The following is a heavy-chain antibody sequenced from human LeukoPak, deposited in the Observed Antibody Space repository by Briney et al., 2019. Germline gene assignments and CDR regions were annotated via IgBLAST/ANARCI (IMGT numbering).Heavy chain of an antibody. Sequence: PGGSLRLSCAASGFIFSSYGMHWVRQAPGKGLEWVAFIRYDGYNKYYADSVKGRFTFSRDNSKNTPYLQMNSLRAEDTAVYYCAKDRGSSWYSAFDIWGQGTMVTVSS. J-gene: IGHJ3*02. V-gene: IGHV3-30*02. CDR3: AKDRGSSWYSAFDI. D-gene: IGHD6-13*01. CDR2: IRYDGYNK. CDR1: GFIFSSYG.